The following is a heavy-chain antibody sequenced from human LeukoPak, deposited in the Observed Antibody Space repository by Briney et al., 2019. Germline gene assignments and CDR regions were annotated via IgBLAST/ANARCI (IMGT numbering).Heavy chain of an antibody. CDR1: GGSFSGYY. CDR3: ARAPRVVVPAAIGAFDI. CDR2: INHSGST. D-gene: IGHD2-2*01. V-gene: IGHV4-34*01. Sequence: SETLSLTCAVYGGSFSGYYWSWIRQPPGKGLEWIGEINHSGSTNCNPSLKSRVTISVDTSKNQFSLKLSSVTAADTAVYYCARAPRVVVPAAIGAFDIWGQGTMVTVSS. J-gene: IGHJ3*02.